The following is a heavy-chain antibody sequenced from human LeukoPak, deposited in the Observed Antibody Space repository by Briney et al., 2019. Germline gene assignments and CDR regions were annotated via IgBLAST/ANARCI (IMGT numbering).Heavy chain of an antibody. D-gene: IGHD3-16*01. CDR1: GGSISSYY. J-gene: IGHJ5*02. CDR3: ARRLIRMGWFDP. CDR2: IYYSGST. Sequence: SETLSLTCTVSGGSISSYYWSWIRQPPGKGLEWIGYIYYSGSTNYNPSLKSRVTISVDTSKNQFSLKLSSVTAADTAVYYCARRLIRMGWFDPWGQGTLVTVSS. V-gene: IGHV4-59*08.